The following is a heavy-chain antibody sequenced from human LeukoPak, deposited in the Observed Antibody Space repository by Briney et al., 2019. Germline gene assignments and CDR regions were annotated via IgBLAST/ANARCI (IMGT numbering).Heavy chain of an antibody. Sequence: GRSLRLSCAASGFIVNSNYMSWVRQAPGKGLEWVSVIYSGGSTYYADSVRGRFTISRDKSKNTLYFQMNSLRAEDTAVYYCARDIVGCSGGSCYSVGFDYWGQGTLVTVSS. CDR2: IYSGGST. D-gene: IGHD2-15*01. V-gene: IGHV3-53*01. CDR1: GFIVNSNY. J-gene: IGHJ4*02. CDR3: ARDIVGCSGGSCYSVGFDY.